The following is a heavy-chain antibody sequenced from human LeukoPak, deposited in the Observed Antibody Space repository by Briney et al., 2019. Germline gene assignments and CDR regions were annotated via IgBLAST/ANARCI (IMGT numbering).Heavy chain of an antibody. Sequence: GGSLRLSCAASGFTFTNYWMSWVRQSPGKGLEWVANINQDGSAKYYVDSVKGRFTISRDNAENSLYLQMNSLRTDDTAVYYCAICYSDHSDYFDYWGQGTLVTVSS. CDR3: AICYSDHSDYFDY. J-gene: IGHJ4*02. CDR2: INQDGSAK. V-gene: IGHV3-7*03. D-gene: IGHD4-17*01. CDR1: GFTFTNYW.